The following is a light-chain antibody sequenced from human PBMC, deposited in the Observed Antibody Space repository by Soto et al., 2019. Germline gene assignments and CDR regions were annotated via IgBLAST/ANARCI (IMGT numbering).Light chain of an antibody. Sequence: QSALTQPASVSGSPGQSITISCTGTSSDVGSYNLVSRYQQHPGKAPKVMIYEVSKRPSGVSNRFSGSKFGNTASLTISGLQADDEADYYCCSYAGSSTYVFGTGTKVTVL. CDR1: SSDVGSYNL. V-gene: IGLV2-23*02. CDR3: CSYAGSSTYV. CDR2: EVS. J-gene: IGLJ1*01.